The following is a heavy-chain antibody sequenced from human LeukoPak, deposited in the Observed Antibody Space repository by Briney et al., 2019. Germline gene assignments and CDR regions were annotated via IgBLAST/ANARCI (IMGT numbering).Heavy chain of an antibody. D-gene: IGHD3-3*01. V-gene: IGHV3-23*01. CDR3: AKDSTIFGVPAPHDY. J-gene: IGHJ4*02. Sequence: PGGSLRLSCAASGFTFSSYAMSWVRQAPGKGLEWVSAISGSGGSTYYADSVKGRFTISRDNSKNTLYLQMNSLRAEDTAVYYCAKDSTIFGVPAPHDYWGQGTLVTVSS. CDR2: ISGSGGST. CDR1: GFTFSSYA.